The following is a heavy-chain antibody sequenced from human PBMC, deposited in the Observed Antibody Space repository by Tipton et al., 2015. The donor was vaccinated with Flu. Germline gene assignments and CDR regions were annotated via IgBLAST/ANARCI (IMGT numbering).Heavy chain of an antibody. D-gene: IGHD3-10*01. Sequence: SLRLSCAASGFTFSSYAMSWVRQAPGKGLEWVSTISGGSTYYADSVKGRFTISRDNSKNTLNLQMDSLRAEDTAVYYCAKGSGSGSYHSPFQHWGQGTLVTVSS. V-gene: IGHV3-23*01. CDR1: GFTFSSYA. J-gene: IGHJ1*01. CDR3: AKGSGSGSYHSPFQH. CDR2: ISGGST.